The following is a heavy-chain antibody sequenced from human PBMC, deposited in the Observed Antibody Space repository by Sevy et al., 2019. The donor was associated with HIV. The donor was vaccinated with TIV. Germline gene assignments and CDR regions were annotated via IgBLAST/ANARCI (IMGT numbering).Heavy chain of an antibody. J-gene: IGHJ6*03. CDR2: IKSIDEGAAT. D-gene: IGHD5-12*01. Sequence: GGSLRLSCAASGLSVTNAWMTWVRQAPEKGLQWVGRIKSIDEGAATDYAAPVKGRFSISRDDAKSTLYLQMNSLQTEDTGVYYCATVAWPGDYYYYLDVWGEGTTVTVSS. CDR1: GLSVTNAW. V-gene: IGHV3-15*05. CDR3: ATVAWPGDYYYYLDV.